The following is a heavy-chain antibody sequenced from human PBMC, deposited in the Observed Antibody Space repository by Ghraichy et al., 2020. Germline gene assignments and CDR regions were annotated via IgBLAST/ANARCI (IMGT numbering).Heavy chain of an antibody. CDR3: AGDKYHDGTGYMD. D-gene: IGHD3-9*01. J-gene: IGHJ4*02. CDR2: IYHSGTT. CDR1: GGSISGYY. Sequence: SQTLSLTCTVSGGSISGYYWNWIRQPPGKGLEWIGYIYHSGTTNYNPSLKSRITISVDTSKSQFSLKLSSVTAADTAVYYCAGDKYHDGTGYMDWGQGALVTVSS. V-gene: IGHV4-59*03.